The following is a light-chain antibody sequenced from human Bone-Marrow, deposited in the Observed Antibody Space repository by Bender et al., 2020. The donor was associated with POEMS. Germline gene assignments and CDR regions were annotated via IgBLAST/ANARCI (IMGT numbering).Light chain of an antibody. CDR3: SSYSIISTVV. CDR2: EVN. Sequence: QSALTQPASVSGSPGQSITFSCTGSNSNIGRYDLVSWYQQHPGKAPKVLIYEVNQRPSGVSHRFSGSKSGNTASLTISGLQAEDEADYYCSSYSIISTVVFGGGTKLTVL. J-gene: IGLJ3*02. V-gene: IGLV2-14*02. CDR1: NSNIGRYDL.